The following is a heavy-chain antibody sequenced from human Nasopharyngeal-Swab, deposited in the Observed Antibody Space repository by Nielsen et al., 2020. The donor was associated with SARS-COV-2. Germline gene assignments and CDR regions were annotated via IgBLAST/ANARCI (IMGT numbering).Heavy chain of an antibody. J-gene: IGHJ4*02. Sequence: GSRTDYADSVRGRFTISRANAKNTLYLQMNSLRAEDTAVYYCASMGFDYWGQGTLVTVSS. D-gene: IGHD2/OR15-2a*01. CDR2: GSRT. V-gene: IGHV3-74*01. CDR3: ASMGFDY.